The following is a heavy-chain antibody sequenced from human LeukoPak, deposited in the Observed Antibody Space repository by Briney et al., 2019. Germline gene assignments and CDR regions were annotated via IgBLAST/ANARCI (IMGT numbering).Heavy chain of an antibody. J-gene: IGHJ4*02. CDR1: GYTFTGYY. D-gene: IGHD4-23*01. CDR3: ARDGGLDH. V-gene: IGHV1-2*02. Sequence: GASVKVSCKASGYTFTGYYMHWVRQAPGPGLEWMGWINPNSGDTNYAQKFQGRVTLTRDTSISTAYMELSGLRSDGMAVYYCARDGGLDHWGQGTLVTVSS. CDR2: INPNSGDT.